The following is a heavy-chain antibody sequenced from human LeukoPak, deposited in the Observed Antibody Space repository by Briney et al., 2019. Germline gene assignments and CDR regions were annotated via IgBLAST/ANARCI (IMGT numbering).Heavy chain of an antibody. V-gene: IGHV4-59*01. D-gene: IGHD2-15*01. CDR2: IYYSGST. J-gene: IGHJ4*02. CDR3: ARSVEGYCSGGSCYSGVIDY. Sequence: SETLSLTCTVSGGSISSYYWSWIRQPPGKGLEWIGYIYYSGSTNYNPSLKSRVTISVDTSKNQFSLKLSSVTAADTAVYYCARSVEGYCSGGSCYSGVIDYWGQGTLVTVSS. CDR1: GGSISSYY.